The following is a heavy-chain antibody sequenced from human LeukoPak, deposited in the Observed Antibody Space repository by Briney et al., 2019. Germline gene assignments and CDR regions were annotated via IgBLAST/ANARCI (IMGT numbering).Heavy chain of an antibody. Sequence: GASVKVSCKDSGSTFTGYYIHWVRQAPGQRLEWMGWFNSNSGGTNYAQKFQGRVTMTRDTSINTAYMQLTGLTSDDTAVYYCVRVEREYSGSGNFYNPLLFDDWGQGTLVTVSS. CDR1: GSTFTGYY. CDR2: FNSNSGGT. V-gene: IGHV1-2*02. J-gene: IGHJ4*02. D-gene: IGHD3-10*01. CDR3: VRVEREYSGSGNFYNPLLFDD.